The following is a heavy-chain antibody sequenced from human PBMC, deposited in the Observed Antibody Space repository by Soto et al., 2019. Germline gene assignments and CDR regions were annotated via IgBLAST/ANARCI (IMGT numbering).Heavy chain of an antibody. V-gene: IGHV1-2*04. J-gene: IGHJ6*02. Sequence: ASVKVSCKASGYTFSNYGVTWVRQAPGQGLEWMGWINPNSGGTNYAQKFQGWVTMTRDTSISTAYMELSRLRSDDTAVYYYARVKWDRYSYDGMYGMDVWGQGTTVTVSS. CDR1: GYTFSNYG. CDR3: ARVKWDRYSYDGMYGMDV. D-gene: IGHD5-18*01. CDR2: INPNSGGT.